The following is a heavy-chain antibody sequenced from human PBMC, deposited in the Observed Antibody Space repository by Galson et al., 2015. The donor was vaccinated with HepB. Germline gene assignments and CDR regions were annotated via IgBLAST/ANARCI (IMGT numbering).Heavy chain of an antibody. CDR1: GFTFSEYN. D-gene: IGHD3-22*01. Sequence: SLRLSCAASGFTFSEYNMNWVRQAPGKGLEWVSYISSRGDTIFYSDSVKGRFTISRDNAKNSLVLQLNTLRVEDMAVYYCARDARRGGDNYEASGFFLYYFDFWGQGTVVTVSS. CDR3: ARDARRGGDNYEASGFFLYYFDF. V-gene: IGHV3-48*01. CDR2: ISSRGDTI. J-gene: IGHJ4*02.